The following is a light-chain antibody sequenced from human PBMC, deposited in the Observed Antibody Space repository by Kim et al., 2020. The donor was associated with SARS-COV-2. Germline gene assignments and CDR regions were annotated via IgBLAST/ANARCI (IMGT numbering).Light chain of an antibody. J-gene: IGLJ2*01. CDR1: SLRKYY. CDR2: GKN. Sequence: SSELTQDPAVSVALGQTVRITCQGDSLRKYYASWNQQKPGQAPVLLISGKNNRPSGIPDRFSGSSSGNTASLTIAGAQAEDEADYYCNSRDTSNFVIFGGGTKLTVL. V-gene: IGLV3-19*01. CDR3: NSRDTSNFVI.